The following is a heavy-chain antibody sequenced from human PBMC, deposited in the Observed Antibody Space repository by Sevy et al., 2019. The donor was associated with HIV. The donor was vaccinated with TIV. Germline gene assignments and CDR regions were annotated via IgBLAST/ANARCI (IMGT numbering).Heavy chain of an antibody. CDR2: INGKVRST. CDR1: EFIFSDYA. CDR3: AKTINSGGGAVPAANYYYYGMDV. J-gene: IGHJ6*02. D-gene: IGHD2-2*01. Sequence: GGSLRLSCAASEFIFSDYAMNWVRQTPGKGLEWVSSINGKVRSTHYADSVEGRFTISRDNSKNTLYLQMNSLRAEDTAVYYCAKTINSGGGAVPAANYYYYGMDVWGQGTTVTVSS. V-gene: IGHV3-23*01.